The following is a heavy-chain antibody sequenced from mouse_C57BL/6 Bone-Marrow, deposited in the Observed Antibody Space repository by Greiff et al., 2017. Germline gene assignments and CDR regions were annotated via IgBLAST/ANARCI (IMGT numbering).Heavy chain of an antibody. CDR3: AITTVVHYYSMDD. CDR2: IDPSDSYT. V-gene: IGHV1-69*01. CDR1: GYTFTSYW. D-gene: IGHD1-1*01. Sequence: QVQLQQPGAELVMPGASVKLSCKASGYTFTSYWMHWVKQRPGQGLEWIGEIDPSDSYTNYNQKFKGKATLTVDKSSSTSYMQLIILTSEDSSVYYCAITTVVHYYSMDDWGQGTSVTVSS. J-gene: IGHJ4*01.